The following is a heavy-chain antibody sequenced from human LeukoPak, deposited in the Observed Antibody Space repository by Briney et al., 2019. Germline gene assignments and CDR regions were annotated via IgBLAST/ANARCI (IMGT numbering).Heavy chain of an antibody. CDR1: GYTFTSYG. CDR2: ISAYNGNT. CDR3: ARDKYYYGSGSYLTYGMDV. J-gene: IGHJ6*02. D-gene: IGHD3-10*01. Sequence: ASVNVSCKASGYTFTSYGITWVRQAPGQGLEWMGWISAYNGNTNYAQKLQGRVTMTTDTSTSTAYMELRSLRSDDTAVYYCARDKYYYGSGSYLTYGMDVWGQGTTVTVSS. V-gene: IGHV1-18*01.